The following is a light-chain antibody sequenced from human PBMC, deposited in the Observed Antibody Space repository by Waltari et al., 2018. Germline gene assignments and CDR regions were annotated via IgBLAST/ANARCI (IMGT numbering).Light chain of an antibody. CDR3: QQYGTSTIFT. Sequence: EIVLTQSPGTLSLSPGERGTLSCRASQTVSTSYLAWYQQKPGQAPRLLIYGASSRATGIPDRFSGSGSGTDFTLTISRLEPEDFAVYYCQQYGTSTIFTFGPGTKVDIK. V-gene: IGKV3-20*01. CDR1: QTVSTSY. CDR2: GAS. J-gene: IGKJ3*01.